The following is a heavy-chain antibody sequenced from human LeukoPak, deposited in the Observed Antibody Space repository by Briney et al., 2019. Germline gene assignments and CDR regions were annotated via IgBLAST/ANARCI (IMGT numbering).Heavy chain of an antibody. CDR2: IYYSGST. CDR1: GGCISSSSYY. Sequence: PSETLSLTCTVSGGCISSSSYYWGWIRQTTGKELEWIGTIYYSGSTYYNPSLKSRVTISVDTSKNQFSLKLSSVTAADTAVYYCARDSVVTYYFDYWGQGTLVTVSS. D-gene: IGHD3-22*01. CDR3: ARDSVVTYYFDY. J-gene: IGHJ4*02. V-gene: IGHV4-39*07.